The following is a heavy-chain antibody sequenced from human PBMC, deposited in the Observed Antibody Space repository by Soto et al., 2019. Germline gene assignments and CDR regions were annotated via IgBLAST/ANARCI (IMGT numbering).Heavy chain of an antibody. V-gene: IGHV4-30-4*01. Sequence: PSETLSLTCTVSGGSINSGDYYWSWIRQTPGKGLEWIGYVYYSGRTYYNPSLKSRLSMTIDTSKKQFSLKLDSVTAADTAVYFYARDFAYFDSWGQGTLVTVSS. CDR1: GGSINSGDYY. J-gene: IGHJ4*02. D-gene: IGHD3-3*01. CDR2: VYYSGRT. CDR3: ARDFAYFDS.